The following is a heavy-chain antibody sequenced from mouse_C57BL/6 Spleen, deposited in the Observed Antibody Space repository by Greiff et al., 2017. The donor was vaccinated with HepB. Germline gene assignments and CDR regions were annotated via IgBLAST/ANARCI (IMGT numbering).Heavy chain of an antibody. CDR3: ARYGKSYDGYYFDY. CDR2: IDPSDSYT. V-gene: IGHV1-69*01. Sequence: VKLQQPGAELVMPGASVKLSCKASGYTFTSYWMHWVKQRPGQGLEWIGEIDPSDSYTNYNQKFKGKSTLTVDKSSSTAYMQLSSLTSEDSAVYYCARYGKSYDGYYFDYWGQGTTLTVSS. CDR1: GYTFTSYW. J-gene: IGHJ2*01. D-gene: IGHD2-3*01.